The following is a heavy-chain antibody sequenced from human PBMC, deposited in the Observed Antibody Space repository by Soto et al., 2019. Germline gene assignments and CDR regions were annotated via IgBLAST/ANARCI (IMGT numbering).Heavy chain of an antibody. CDR2: ISRSGEYI. Sequence: EVQLVESGGGLVKPGGSLRLSCAASGFIFNQYSMNWVRQAPGKGLEWVSSISRSGEYIYYGDSVKGRFTVSRDNAKNSLFLQMRSLRADDTATYYCARDMKGEHDAFDIWGQGTGVTVSS. J-gene: IGHJ3*02. CDR1: GFIFNQYS. CDR3: ARDMKGEHDAFDI. D-gene: IGHD3-16*01. V-gene: IGHV3-21*06.